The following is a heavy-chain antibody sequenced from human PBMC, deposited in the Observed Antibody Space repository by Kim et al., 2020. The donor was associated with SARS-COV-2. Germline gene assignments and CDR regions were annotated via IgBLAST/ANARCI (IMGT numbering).Heavy chain of an antibody. CDR3: ARAGGRYFGYYYYGMEV. J-gene: IGHJ6*02. CDR1: GGSISSYY. CDR2: IYYSGST. V-gene: IGHV4-59*13. D-gene: IGHD3-9*01. Sequence: ETLSLTCTVSGGSISSYYWSWIRQPPGKGLEWIGYIYYSGSTNYNPSLKSRVTISVDTSKNQFSLKLSSVTAADTAVYYCARAGGRYFGYYYYGMEVWGQGTTVTVSS.